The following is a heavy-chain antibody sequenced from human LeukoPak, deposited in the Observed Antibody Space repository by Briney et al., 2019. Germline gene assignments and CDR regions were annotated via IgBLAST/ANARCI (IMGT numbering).Heavy chain of an antibody. V-gene: IGHV3-48*03. CDR3: AREWLVVGPAPTYYFGMDA. CDR2: ISSSGSSI. D-gene: IGHD2-2*01. J-gene: IGHJ6*02. CDR1: GFSFSSYE. Sequence: GGSLRLSCAASGFSFSSYEMNWVRQAPGKGLEWISYISSSGSSISYTDSVKGRFTISRDNAKNSLYLQMNSLRAEDTAVYYCAREWLVVGPAPTYYFGMDAWGQGTTVTVSS.